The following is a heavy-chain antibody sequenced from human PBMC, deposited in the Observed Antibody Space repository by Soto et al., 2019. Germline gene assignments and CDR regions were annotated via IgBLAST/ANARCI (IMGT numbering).Heavy chain of an antibody. V-gene: IGHV3-23*01. Sequence: EMQLLESGGGLVQPGGSLRLSCVASGFPFSSYAMSWVRQTPWKGLEWVSGISGSGGRTYYADSVKGRFTISRDNSNNTLSLQMHILRVEETAVYFCAKGGYYSLFDIWGQGTVVTVSA. J-gene: IGHJ3*02. D-gene: IGHD3-16*01. CDR1: GFPFSSYA. CDR2: ISGSGGRT. CDR3: AKGGYYSLFDI.